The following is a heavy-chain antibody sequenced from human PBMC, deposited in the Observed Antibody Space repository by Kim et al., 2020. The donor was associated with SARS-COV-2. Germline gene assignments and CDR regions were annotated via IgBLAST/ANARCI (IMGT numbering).Heavy chain of an antibody. D-gene: IGHD3-22*01. V-gene: IGHV4-39*01. Sequence: TPSLKSRVTMSVDTSKNQFSLMLSSVTAADTAVYYCARHTTMRPPEIIDYWGQGTLVTVSS. CDR3: ARHTTMRPPEIIDY. J-gene: IGHJ4*02.